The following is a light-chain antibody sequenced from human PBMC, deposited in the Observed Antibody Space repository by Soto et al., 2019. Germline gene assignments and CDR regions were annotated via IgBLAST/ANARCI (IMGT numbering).Light chain of an antibody. J-gene: IGLJ3*02. CDR2: TNN. V-gene: IGLV1-44*01. CDR3: ATWDDSLNGRV. Sequence: QSVLTQPPSASGTPGQRVAISCSGSNSNIGSRTVNWYQQLPGTAPKLLIYTNNQRPSGVPDRFSGSKSGTSASLAISGLQSEDEADYYCATWDDSLNGRVFGGGTKLTVL. CDR1: NSNIGSRT.